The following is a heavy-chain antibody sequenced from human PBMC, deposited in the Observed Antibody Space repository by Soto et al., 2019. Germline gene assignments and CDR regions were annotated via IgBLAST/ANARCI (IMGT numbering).Heavy chain of an antibody. CDR2: IYPGDSET. CDR3: ARHGEGYCSGGSCLYYGMDV. Sequence: PGESLKISCKGSGYSFTTHWIVWVRQMPEKGLEWVGIIYPGDSETRYSPSFQGQVSISADQSTSTAYLQWSSLKASDSAIYYCARHGEGYCSGGSCLYYGMDVWGQRTTVTVSS. D-gene: IGHD2-15*01. J-gene: IGHJ6*02. CDR1: GYSFTTHW. V-gene: IGHV5-51*01.